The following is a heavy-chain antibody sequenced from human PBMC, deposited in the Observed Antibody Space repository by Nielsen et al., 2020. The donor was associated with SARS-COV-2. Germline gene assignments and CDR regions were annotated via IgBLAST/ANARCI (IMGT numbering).Heavy chain of an antibody. CDR3: ARASRGSSSWYESYYYMDV. V-gene: IGHV4-34*01. D-gene: IGHD6-13*01. J-gene: IGHJ6*03. Sequence: SETLSLTCAVYGGSFSGYYWSWIRQPPGKGLEWIGEINHSGSTNYNPSLKSRVTISVDTSKNQFSLKLSSVTAADTAVYYCARASRGSSSWYESYYYMDVWGKGTTVTVSS. CDR2: INHSGST. CDR1: GGSFSGYY.